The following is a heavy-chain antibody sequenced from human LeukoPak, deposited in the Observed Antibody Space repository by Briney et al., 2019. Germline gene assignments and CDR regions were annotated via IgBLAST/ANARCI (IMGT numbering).Heavy chain of an antibody. CDR2: IYSGGST. CDR1: GFTFSSYA. CDR3: AKDGWGYGGNSYYYYYMDV. V-gene: IGHV3-23*03. D-gene: IGHD4-23*01. Sequence: GGSLRLSCAASGFTFSSYAMSWVRQAPGKGLEWVSIIYSGGSTFYADSVKGRFTISRDNSKNTLYLQMNSLRAEDTAVYYCAKDGWGYGGNSYYYYYMDVWGKGTTVTVSS. J-gene: IGHJ6*03.